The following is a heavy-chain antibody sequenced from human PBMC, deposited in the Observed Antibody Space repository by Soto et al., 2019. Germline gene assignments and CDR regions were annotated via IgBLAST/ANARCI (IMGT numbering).Heavy chain of an antibody. CDR1: GFTFSTYI. CDR2: ISGSGGST. D-gene: IGHD1-26*01. V-gene: IGHV3-23*01. CDR3: AKVGTYPHFDY. J-gene: IGHJ4*02. Sequence: GGSLRLSCAASGFTFSTYIMTWVRQAPGKGLEWVSAISGSGGSTYYADSVKGRFTISRDNSKNTLYLQMNSLRAEDTAVYYCAKVGTYPHFDYWGRGTLVTVSS.